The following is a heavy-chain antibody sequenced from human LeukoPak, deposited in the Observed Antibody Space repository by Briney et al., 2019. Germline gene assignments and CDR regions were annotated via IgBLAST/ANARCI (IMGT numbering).Heavy chain of an antibody. CDR2: IYHGGNT. J-gene: IGHJ4*02. V-gene: IGHV4-4*02. CDR3: ASFAEPYFDY. D-gene: IGHD1-14*01. Sequence: SGTLSLTCAVSGVSISSNNWWTWVRQPPGKGLEWIGEIYHGGNTNYSPSLKTRVTISVDKSKNQFSLKLSSVTAADTAVYYCASFAEPYFDYWGQGTLVTVSS. CDR1: GVSISSNNW.